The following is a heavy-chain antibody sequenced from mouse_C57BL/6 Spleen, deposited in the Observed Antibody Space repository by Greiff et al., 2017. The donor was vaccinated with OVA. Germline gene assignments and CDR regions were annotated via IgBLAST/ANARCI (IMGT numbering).Heavy chain of an antibody. J-gene: IGHJ1*03. CDR2: ISSGSSTN. V-gene: IGHV5-17*01. Sequence: EVQLVESGGGLVKPGGSLKLSCAASGFTFSDYGMHWVRQAPEKGLEWVAYISSGSSTNYYADTVKGRFTISRDTATTTPFLQMTRRVSADTAMYYCSRPVGEGYFDVWGTGTTVTVSS. CDR1: GFTFSDYG. CDR3: SRPVGEGYFDV.